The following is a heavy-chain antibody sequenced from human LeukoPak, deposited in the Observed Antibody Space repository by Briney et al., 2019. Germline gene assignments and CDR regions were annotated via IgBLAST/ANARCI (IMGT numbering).Heavy chain of an antibody. CDR2: IKSKTDGGTT. Sequence: PGGSLRLSCAASGFTFSNAWMSWVRQAPGKGLEWVGRIKSKTDGGTTDYAAPVKGRFTISRGDSKNTLYLQMNSLKTEDTAVYYCTRINYDILTGYDDYYGMDVWGKGTTVTVSS. J-gene: IGHJ6*04. D-gene: IGHD3-9*01. CDR3: TRINYDILTGYDDYYGMDV. CDR1: GFTFSNAW. V-gene: IGHV3-15*01.